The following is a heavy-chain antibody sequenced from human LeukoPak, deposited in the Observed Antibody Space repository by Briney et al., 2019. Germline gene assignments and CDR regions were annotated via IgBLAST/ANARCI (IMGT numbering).Heavy chain of an antibody. J-gene: IGHJ4*02. CDR3: ARNLYIVEVPAAGVFDS. D-gene: IGHD2-2*01. Sequence: PGRSLRLSCVGSGFILSRYWMTWVRQAPGKGLEWVANIKQDGSETFYVDSVKGRFTISRDNAKNSLYLQMSSLRAEDTAVYYCARNLYIVEVPAAGVFDSWGQGVLVTVSS. V-gene: IGHV3-7*01. CDR2: IKQDGSET. CDR1: GFILSRYW.